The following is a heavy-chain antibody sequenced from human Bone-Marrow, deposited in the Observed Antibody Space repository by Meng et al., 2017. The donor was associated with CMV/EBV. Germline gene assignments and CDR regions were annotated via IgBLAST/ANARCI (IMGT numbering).Heavy chain of an antibody. CDR2: IIPIFGTA. J-gene: IGHJ4*02. D-gene: IGHD5-18*01. CDR1: GGTFSSYA. CDR3: ARGLIDSYGPSYYFDY. V-gene: IGHV1-69*05. Sequence: SVKVSCKASGGTFSSYAISWVRQAPGQGLEWMGGIIPIFGTANYAQKFQGRVTITTDESTSTAYMELSSLRSEDTAVYYCARGLIDSYGPSYYFDYWGQGTLATFSS.